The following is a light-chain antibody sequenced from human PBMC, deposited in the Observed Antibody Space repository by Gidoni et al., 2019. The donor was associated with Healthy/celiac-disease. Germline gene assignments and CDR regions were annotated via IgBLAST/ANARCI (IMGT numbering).Light chain of an antibody. CDR3: QQYGSSYVA. V-gene: IGKV3-20*01. CDR1: QSVSSSY. J-gene: IGKJ1*01. CDR2: GAS. Sequence: EIVLTQSPGTLSLSPGERATLSCRASQSVSSSYLAWYQQKPGQAPRLLIDGASSRATGIPDRFSGSGSGTDFTLTISRLEPEDVAVYYCQQYGSSYVAFGQGTKVEIK.